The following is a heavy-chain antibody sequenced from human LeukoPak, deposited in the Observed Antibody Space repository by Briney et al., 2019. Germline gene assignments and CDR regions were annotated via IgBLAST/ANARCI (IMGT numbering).Heavy chain of an antibody. J-gene: IGHJ3*02. V-gene: IGHV3-23*01. CDR3: AKPLNYYGSGSYRDHAFDI. CDR2: INGSGGST. D-gene: IGHD3-10*01. CDR1: GFTFSSYA. Sequence: PGGSLRLSCAASGFTFSSYAMSWVRQAPGKGLEWVSDINGSGGSTYYADSVKGRFTISRDNSKNTLYLQMNSLRAEDTAVYYCAKPLNYYGSGSYRDHAFDIWGQGTMVTVSS.